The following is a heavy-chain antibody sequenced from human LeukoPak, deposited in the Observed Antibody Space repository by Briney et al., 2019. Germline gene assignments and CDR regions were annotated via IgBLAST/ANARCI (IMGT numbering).Heavy chain of an antibody. J-gene: IGHJ3*02. CDR3: ARYTAEGDHDVFDI. D-gene: IGHD1-14*01. CDR2: ISSGGSFV. Sequence: QPGGSLRLSCAASGFTFSSYEMNWVRQAPGKGLEWLSYISSGGSFVHYADSVKGRYTISRDNAKNSLYLQMNSLRAEDTAVYYCARYTAEGDHDVFDIWGQGTMVTVSS. V-gene: IGHV3-48*03. CDR1: GFTFSSYE.